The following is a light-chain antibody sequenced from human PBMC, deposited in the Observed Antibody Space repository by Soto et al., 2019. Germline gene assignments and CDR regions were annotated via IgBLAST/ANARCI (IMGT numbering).Light chain of an antibody. CDR1: SDDVGNYNY. J-gene: IGLJ3*02. V-gene: IGLV2-8*01. CDR2: EVT. Sequence: QSALTQPPSASGSPGQSVTLSCTGTSDDVGNYNYVSWYQHQPGKAPKLLIYEVTKRPSGVPGRFSASKSGHTASLTVSGLQADDEGDYYCSSYGGNRNLVVCGGTKLAVL. CDR3: SSYGGNRNLV.